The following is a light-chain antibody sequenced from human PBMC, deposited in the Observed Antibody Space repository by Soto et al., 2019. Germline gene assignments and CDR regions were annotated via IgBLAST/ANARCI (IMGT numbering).Light chain of an antibody. CDR1: RSLSSTS. V-gene: IGKV3-20*01. J-gene: IGKJ1*01. CDR3: QQYGSSPRT. Sequence: EIVLTQSPGTLSLSPRERAALSCRASRSLSSTSLAWYQQRPGQAPRLLIYDVSSRATGIPDRFSGSGSGTDFTLTINRLEPDDFAVYYCQQYGSSPRTFGQGTKLEIK. CDR2: DVS.